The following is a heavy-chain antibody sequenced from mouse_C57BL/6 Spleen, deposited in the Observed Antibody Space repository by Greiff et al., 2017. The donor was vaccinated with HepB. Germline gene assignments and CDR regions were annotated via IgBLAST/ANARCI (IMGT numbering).Heavy chain of an antibody. J-gene: IGHJ2*01. Sequence: EVMLVESGGGLVKPGGSLKLSCAASGFTFSSYAMSWVRQTPEKRLEWVATISDGGSYTYYPDNVKGRFTISRDNAKNNLYLQMSHLKSEDTAMYYCARDQLGFDDWGQGTTLTVSS. V-gene: IGHV5-4*01. CDR3: ARDQLGFDD. CDR2: ISDGGSYT. D-gene: IGHD4-1*02. CDR1: GFTFSSYA.